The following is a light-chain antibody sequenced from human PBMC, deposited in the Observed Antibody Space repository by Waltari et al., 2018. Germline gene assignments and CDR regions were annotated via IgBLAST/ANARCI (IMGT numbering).Light chain of an antibody. CDR2: DVS. J-gene: IGLJ3*02. CDR1: NSDVGAYQY. Sequence: QSALTQPASVSGSPGQSTTIPCTGTNSDVGAYQYVPWYQQNPGKAPKLIIFDVSRRPSVVSYRFSGSKSGSTASLTISGLQAGDEADYYCSSYTTSATWVFGGGTRVAVL. V-gene: IGLV2-14*03. CDR3: SSYTTSATWV.